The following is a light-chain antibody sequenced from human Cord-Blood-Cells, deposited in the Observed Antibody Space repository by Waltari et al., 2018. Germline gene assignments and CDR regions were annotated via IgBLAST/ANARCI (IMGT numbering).Light chain of an antibody. Sequence: EIVSTQSPATLYLSPGERATLSCRASQSVSSYLAWYQQKPGQAPRLLIYDASNRATGIPARFSGSGSGTDFTLTISSLEPEDFAVYYCQQRSNWPPITFGQGTRLEIK. V-gene: IGKV3-11*01. J-gene: IGKJ5*01. CDR2: DAS. CDR3: QQRSNWPPIT. CDR1: QSVSSY.